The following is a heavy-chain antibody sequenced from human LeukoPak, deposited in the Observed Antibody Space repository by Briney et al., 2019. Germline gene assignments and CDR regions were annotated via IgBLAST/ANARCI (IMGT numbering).Heavy chain of an antibody. J-gene: IGHJ6*04. V-gene: IGHV4-34*01. Sequence: SEPLSLPCAVYGFSFSGYYWSWLRQPPGKGLEWLGEIYHSGSTNYNASLKSRVTISIDNAKNQFYLKLSTVTAEDTAVYYCARRLTIVRGVYFYGMDVWGRGTTVTVSS. CDR3: ARRLTIVRGVYFYGMDV. CDR1: GFSFSGYY. CDR2: IYHSGST. D-gene: IGHD3-10*01.